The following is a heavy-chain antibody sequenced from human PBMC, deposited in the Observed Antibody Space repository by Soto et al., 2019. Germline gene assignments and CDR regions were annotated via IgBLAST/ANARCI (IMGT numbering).Heavy chain of an antibody. J-gene: IGHJ4*02. CDR3: ARPGLSSSRAIDY. Sequence: ESMKISCKGSGYSFTNNWIAWVRQMPGKGLEWVGGIFPGDSDIRYSPSFQGQVTISADKSISTAYLQWNSLKASDAATYYCARPGLSSSRAIDYWGQGSLVIVSS. CDR1: GYSFTNNW. D-gene: IGHD2-15*01. CDR2: IFPGDSDI. V-gene: IGHV5-51*01.